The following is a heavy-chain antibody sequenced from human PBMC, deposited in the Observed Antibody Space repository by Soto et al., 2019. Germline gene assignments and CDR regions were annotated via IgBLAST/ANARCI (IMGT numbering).Heavy chain of an antibody. CDR2: IKQDGSEK. Sequence: EVQLVESGGGVVQPGGSLRLSCAASGFTFSSYWMSWVRQAPGKGLEWVANIKQDGSEKYYVDSVKGRFTISRDNAKNSLYLKMNSLRAEDTAVYYCARDIGVSSSGWFFYWGQGTLVTVSS. CDR1: GFTFSSYW. D-gene: IGHD6-19*01. CDR3: ARDIGVSSSGWFFY. J-gene: IGHJ4*02. V-gene: IGHV3-7*01.